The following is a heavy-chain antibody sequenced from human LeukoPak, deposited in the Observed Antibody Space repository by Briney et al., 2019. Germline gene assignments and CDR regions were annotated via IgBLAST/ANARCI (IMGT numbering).Heavy chain of an antibody. Sequence: PGGSLRLSCAASGFTFSSYGMHWVRQAPGKGLEWVAFIRYDGSNKYYADSVKGRFTISRDNSKNTLYLQMNSLRAEDTAVYYCAKDTYCSSTSCHGGAFDIWGQGTMVTVSS. D-gene: IGHD2-2*01. CDR1: GFTFSSYG. CDR2: IRYDGSNK. CDR3: AKDTYCSSTSCHGGAFDI. J-gene: IGHJ3*02. V-gene: IGHV3-30*02.